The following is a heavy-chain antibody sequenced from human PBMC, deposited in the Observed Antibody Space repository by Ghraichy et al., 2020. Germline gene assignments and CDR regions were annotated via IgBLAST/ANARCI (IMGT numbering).Heavy chain of an antibody. CDR3: ASAPHYDSSGYYYVSPTFDY. J-gene: IGHJ4*02. CDR1: GFTFSSYS. CDR2: ISSSSSYI. V-gene: IGHV3-21*01. D-gene: IGHD3-22*01. Sequence: GGSLRLSCAASGFTFSSYSMNWVRQAPGKGLEWVSSISSSSSYIYYADSVKGRFTISRDNAKNSLYLQMNSLRAEDTAVYYCASAPHYDSSGYYYVSPTFDYWGQGTLVTVSS.